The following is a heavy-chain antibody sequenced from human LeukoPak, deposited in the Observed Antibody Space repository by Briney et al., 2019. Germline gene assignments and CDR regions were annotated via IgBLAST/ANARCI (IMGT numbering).Heavy chain of an antibody. J-gene: IGHJ4*02. CDR3: ASDPKSGYVLVY. CDR1: GYSFTRYG. D-gene: IGHD5-12*01. CDR2: ISAYNGNT. V-gene: IGHV1-18*01. Sequence: ASVKVSCKASGYSFTRYGISWVRQAPGQRLEWMGWISAYNGNTKYAQKLQGRVTMTTDTSTSTAFMELRSLRSDDTAVYYCASDPKSGYVLVYWGQGTLVTVSS.